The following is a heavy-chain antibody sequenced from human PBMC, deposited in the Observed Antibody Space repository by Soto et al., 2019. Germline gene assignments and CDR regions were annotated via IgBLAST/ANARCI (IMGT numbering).Heavy chain of an antibody. J-gene: IGHJ4*02. Sequence: GASVKVSCKTSGGTFSTYAISWVRQAPGQGLEWMGGIIPMYGTEKYAQKFQGRVTLTADESTSTAYLELSSLRSEDTAIYYCARGHTTIYGVMTISVWGQGTLVTVSS. CDR2: IIPMYGTE. D-gene: IGHD3-3*01. CDR3: ARGHTTIYGVMTISV. V-gene: IGHV1-69*13. CDR1: GGTFSTYA.